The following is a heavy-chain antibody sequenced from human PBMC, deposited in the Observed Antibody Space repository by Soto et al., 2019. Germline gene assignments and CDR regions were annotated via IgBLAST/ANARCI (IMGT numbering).Heavy chain of an antibody. Sequence: GESLKISCKGSGYSFTSYWIGWVRQMPGKGLEWMGIIYPGDSDTRYSPSFQGQVTISADKSISTAYLQWSSLKASDTAMYYCARPNPYGSGSYDAFDIWGQGTMVTVS. CDR1: GYSFTSYW. CDR3: ARPNPYGSGSYDAFDI. V-gene: IGHV5-51*01. D-gene: IGHD3-10*01. CDR2: IYPGDSDT. J-gene: IGHJ3*02.